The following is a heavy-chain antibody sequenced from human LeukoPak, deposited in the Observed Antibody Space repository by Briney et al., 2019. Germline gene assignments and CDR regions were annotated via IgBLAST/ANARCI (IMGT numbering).Heavy chain of an antibody. J-gene: IGHJ4*02. V-gene: IGHV1-69*13. CDR2: IIPIFGTA. CDR1: GGTFRSYA. Sequence: SVKVSCKASGGTFRSYAISWVRQAPGQGLECMGGIIPIFGTANYAQKFQSRVTITADESTSTAYMELSSLRSEDTAVYYCARDLNGGYDLDYWGQGTLVTVSS. CDR3: ARDLNGGYDLDY. D-gene: IGHD5-12*01.